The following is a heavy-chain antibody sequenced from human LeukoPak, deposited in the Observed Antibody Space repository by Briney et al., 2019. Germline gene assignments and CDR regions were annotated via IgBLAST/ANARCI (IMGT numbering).Heavy chain of an antibody. CDR3: ARAGANGIEAAGSLRY. J-gene: IGHJ4*02. D-gene: IGHD6-13*01. CDR2: IYYTGTT. CDR1: GGSFSTYY. V-gene: IGHV4-59*01. Sequence: SETLSLTCAVSGGSFSTYYWSWIRQPPGKGLEWIGFIYYTGTTNYNPSLKSRVTISVDTSKNQFSLKLSSVTAADTAVYYCARAGANGIEAAGSLRYLGQGTLVTVSS.